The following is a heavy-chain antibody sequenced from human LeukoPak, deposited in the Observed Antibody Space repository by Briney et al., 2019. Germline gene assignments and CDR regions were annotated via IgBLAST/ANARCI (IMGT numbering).Heavy chain of an antibody. D-gene: IGHD3-10*01. CDR1: GFTFSSYA. CDR3: AKPPYGSGSDYNILSFDY. Sequence: SGGSLRLSCAASGFTFSSYAMTWVRQAPGKGLEWVSAISGNGGSIDYADSVKGRFFISRDNFKNTLYLQMNSLRAEDTAVYYCAKPPYGSGSDYNILSFDYWGQGTLVTVSS. V-gene: IGHV3-23*01. J-gene: IGHJ4*02. CDR2: ISGNGGSI.